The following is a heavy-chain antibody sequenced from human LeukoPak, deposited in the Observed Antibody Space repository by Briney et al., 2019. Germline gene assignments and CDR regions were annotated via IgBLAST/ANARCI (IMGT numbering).Heavy chain of an antibody. CDR1: GFSVSNNY. V-gene: IGHV3-53*01. Sequence: QPGGSLRLSCAASGFSVSNNYMTWVRQAPGKGLEWVSVIYSGGSTFYADSVKGRFSISRDDSKNTLFLQMNSLRAEDTAVYYCARETCCSGGDAFDIWGQGTMVTVSS. CDR2: IYSGGST. D-gene: IGHD2-21*02. CDR3: ARETCCSGGDAFDI. J-gene: IGHJ3*02.